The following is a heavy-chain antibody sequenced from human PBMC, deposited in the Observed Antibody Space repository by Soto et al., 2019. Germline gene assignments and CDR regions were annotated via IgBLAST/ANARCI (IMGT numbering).Heavy chain of an antibody. Sequence: SETLSLTCAAYGGSFSGYYWSWIRQPPGKGLEWIGEINHSGSTNYNPSLKSRVTISVDTSKNQFSLKLSSVTAADTAVYYCARDLVRAVLWGQGTLVTVSS. J-gene: IGHJ4*02. D-gene: IGHD2-8*02. V-gene: IGHV4-34*01. CDR1: GGSFSGYY. CDR3: ARDLVRAVL. CDR2: INHSGST.